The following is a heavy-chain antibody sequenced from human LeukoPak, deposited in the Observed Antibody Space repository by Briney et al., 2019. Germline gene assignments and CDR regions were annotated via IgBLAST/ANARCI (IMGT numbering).Heavy chain of an antibody. D-gene: IGHD3-16*01. CDR3: VKDMSGRYAFDY. CDR2: ISNNGLRT. CDR1: GFTFSSNG. Sequence: GGSLRLSCSASGFTFSSNGMHLVRQAPGKGLEYVSGISNNGLRTYYADSVKGRFTISRDNSKNTLYLQMISLTAEDTAVYYCVKDMSGRYAFDYWGQGTLVTVSS. V-gene: IGHV3-64D*06. J-gene: IGHJ4*02.